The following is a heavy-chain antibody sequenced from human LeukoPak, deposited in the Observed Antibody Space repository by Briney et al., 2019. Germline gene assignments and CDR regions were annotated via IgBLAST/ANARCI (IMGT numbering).Heavy chain of an antibody. V-gene: IGHV4-59*12. CDR3: ARGGRLYCSSTSCRPNWFDP. CDR1: GGSISSYY. CDR2: IYYSGST. J-gene: IGHJ5*02. Sequence: SETLSLTCTVSGGSISSYYWSWIRQPPGKGLEWIGYIYYSGSTNYNPSLKSRVTISVDTSKNQFSLKLSSVTAADTAVYYCARGGRLYCSSTSCRPNWFDPWGQGTLVTVSS. D-gene: IGHD2-2*01.